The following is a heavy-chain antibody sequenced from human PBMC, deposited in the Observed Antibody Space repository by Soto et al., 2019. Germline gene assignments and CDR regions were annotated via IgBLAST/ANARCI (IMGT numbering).Heavy chain of an antibody. CDR2: IYYSGTT. V-gene: IGHV4-30-4*01. D-gene: IGHD5-18*01. Sequence: PSETLSLTCTVSGDSISSGDYYWSWIRQPPGKGLEWIGYIYYSGTTYYNPSLKSRVTISVDTSKNQFSLKVNSVTAADTAVYYCARALIQLWPHYYYGMDVWGQGTTVTVPS. CDR1: GDSISSGDYY. J-gene: IGHJ6*02. CDR3: ARALIQLWPHYYYGMDV.